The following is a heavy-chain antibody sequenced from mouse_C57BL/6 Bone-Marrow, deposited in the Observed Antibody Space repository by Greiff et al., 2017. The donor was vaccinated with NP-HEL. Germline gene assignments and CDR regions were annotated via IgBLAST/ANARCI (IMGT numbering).Heavy chain of an antibody. Sequence: QVQLKQPGAELVKPGASVKMSCKASGYTFTSYWITWVKQRPGQGLEWIGDIYPGSGSTNYNEKFKSKATLTVDTSSSTAYMQLSSLTSEDSAVYYCARWGLRGPWFAYWGQGTLVTVSA. CDR1: GYTFTSYW. CDR2: IYPGSGST. V-gene: IGHV1-55*01. J-gene: IGHJ3*01. D-gene: IGHD3-3*01. CDR3: ARWGLRGPWFAY.